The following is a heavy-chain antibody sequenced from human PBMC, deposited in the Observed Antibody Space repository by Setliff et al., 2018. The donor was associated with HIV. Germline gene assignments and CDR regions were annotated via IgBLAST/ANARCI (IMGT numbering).Heavy chain of an antibody. CDR3: ARDRDSLLIGYTPNNWFDP. CDR2: INADNGDT. CDR1: GYTFTRYA. Sequence: ASVKVSCKASGYTFTRYAIHWLRQAPGQSLEWMGWINADNGDTKYSQKFQGRLNITRDTSANTVYMELSSLGSEDTAVFYCARDRDSLLIGYTPNNWFDPWGQGTLVTVSS. V-gene: IGHV1-3*01. D-gene: IGHD6-13*01. J-gene: IGHJ5*02.